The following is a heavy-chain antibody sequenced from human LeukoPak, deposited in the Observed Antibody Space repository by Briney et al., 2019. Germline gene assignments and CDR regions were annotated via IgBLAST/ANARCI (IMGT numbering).Heavy chain of an antibody. D-gene: IGHD2-2*01. J-gene: IGHJ5*02. Sequence: PSETLSLTCTVSGGSISNYYWTWIRQPPGKGLEWIGYIYYSGSTYYNPSLKSRVTISVDTSKNQFSLKLSSVTAADTAVYYCARVVVVPAARGAFGWFDPWGQGTLVTVSS. CDR3: ARVVVVPAARGAFGWFDP. CDR1: GGSISNYY. V-gene: IGHV4-59*08. CDR2: IYYSGST.